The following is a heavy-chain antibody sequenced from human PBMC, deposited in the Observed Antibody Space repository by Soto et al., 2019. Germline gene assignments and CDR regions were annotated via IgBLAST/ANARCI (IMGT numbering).Heavy chain of an antibody. J-gene: IGHJ4*02. CDR3: AKDRAHSRYFPNYYFDY. D-gene: IGHD3-9*01. V-gene: IGHV3-30*18. CDR1: GYTFSSYG. Sequence: SCKASGYTFSSYGMHWVRQAPGKGLEWVAVISYDGSNKFYADSVKGRFTISRDNSKNTLYLQMNSLRAEDTAMYYCAKDRAHSRYFPNYYFDYWGQGTLVTVSS. CDR2: ISYDGSNK.